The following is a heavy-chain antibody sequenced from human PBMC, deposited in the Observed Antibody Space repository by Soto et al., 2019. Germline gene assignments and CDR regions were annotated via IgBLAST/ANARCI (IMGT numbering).Heavy chain of an antibody. J-gene: IGHJ5*02. CDR3: ARDGSDGSGRTGSYRSNWPWFDP. D-gene: IGHD3-10*01. V-gene: IGHV4-59*01. CDR1: GGSISSYY. Sequence: QVQLQESGPGLVKPSETLSLTCTVSGGSISSYYWSWIRQPPGKGLEWIGYIYYSGSTNYNPSLKSRVTISVDTSKNQFSLKLSSVTAADTAVYYCARDGSDGSGRTGSYRSNWPWFDPWGQGTLVTVSS. CDR2: IYYSGST.